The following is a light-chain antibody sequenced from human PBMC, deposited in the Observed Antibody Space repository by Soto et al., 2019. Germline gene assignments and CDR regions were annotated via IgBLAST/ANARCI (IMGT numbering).Light chain of an antibody. V-gene: IGKV1-9*01. CDR2: AAS. CDR1: QGVSNY. Sequence: DIQLTQSPSFLSASVGDRVTITCRASQGVSNYLAWYQQKPGKAPKLLIYAASTLQSGVPSRFSGSGSGTEFTLTISSLQPEDFATYYCQQLNSYPTFGPGTKVDIK. J-gene: IGKJ3*01. CDR3: QQLNSYPT.